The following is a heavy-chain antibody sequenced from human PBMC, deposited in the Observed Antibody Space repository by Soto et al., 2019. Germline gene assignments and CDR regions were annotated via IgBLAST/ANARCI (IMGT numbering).Heavy chain of an antibody. Sequence: QVQLEESGPGLLKPSETLSLTCNVSGTSISGYYWSWIRQSAGKGLEWIGRIYATGTTNYSPSLKSPITVSVDTSKRKLSLKLTSVPAADTGIYYCVRDGSKSLGDWFDPWGRGISVTVSS. CDR1: GTSISGYY. CDR3: VRDGSKSLGDWFDP. V-gene: IGHV4-4*07. J-gene: IGHJ5*02. CDR2: IYATGTT. D-gene: IGHD3-16*01.